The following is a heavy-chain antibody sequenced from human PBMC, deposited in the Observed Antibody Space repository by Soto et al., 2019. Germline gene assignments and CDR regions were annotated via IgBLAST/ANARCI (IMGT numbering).Heavy chain of an antibody. J-gene: IGHJ4*02. CDR2: IWYDGSNK. Sequence: GGSLRLSCAASGFTFSSYGMHWVRQAPGKGLEWVAVIWYDGSNKYYADSVKGRFTISRDNSKNTLYLQMNSLRAEDTAVYYCAREGSSSSGDFDYWGQGTLVTVSS. CDR3: AREGSSSSGDFDY. D-gene: IGHD6-6*01. CDR1: GFTFSSYG. V-gene: IGHV3-33*01.